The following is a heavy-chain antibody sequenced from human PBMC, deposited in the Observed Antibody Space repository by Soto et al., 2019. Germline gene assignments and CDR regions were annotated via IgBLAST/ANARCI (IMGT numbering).Heavy chain of an antibody. J-gene: IGHJ6*02. V-gene: IGHV3-30-3*01. D-gene: IGHD3-22*01. CDR2: IPQDGSDE. CDR3: ARAEVLRYYDPSSVDV. CDR1: GFNFSNYS. Sequence: GGSLRLSCAASGFNFSNYSIRWVRQAPGKGLEWVALIPQDGSDEHYADSVKGRFSLSRDNSKNSVYLQMTGLRVEDTAVYYCARAEVLRYYDPSSVDVWGQGTTVTVSS.